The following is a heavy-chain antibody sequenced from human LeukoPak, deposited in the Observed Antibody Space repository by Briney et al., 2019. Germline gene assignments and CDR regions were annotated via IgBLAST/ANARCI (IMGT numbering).Heavy chain of an antibody. Sequence: GGSLRLSCAASGFSFSSYGMHWVRQAAGKGLEWVAVIWYDGSNKYYADSVKGRFTISRDNSKNTLYLQMNSLKAEDTAVYYCARETHDGFDIWGQGTMVTVSS. CDR2: IWYDGSNK. CDR3: ARETHDGFDI. V-gene: IGHV3-33*01. J-gene: IGHJ3*02. CDR1: GFSFSSYG.